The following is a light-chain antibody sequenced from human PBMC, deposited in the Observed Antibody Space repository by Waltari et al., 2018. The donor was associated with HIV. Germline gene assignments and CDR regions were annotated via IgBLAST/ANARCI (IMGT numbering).Light chain of an antibody. CDR3: ATWDDALSGPV. J-gene: IGLJ3*02. CDR2: SNH. Sequence: QSVLTQPPSASGTPGQRVIISCSGNRSNIGSNTVNWYQQFSGAAPTLLIYSNHQRPSAGPDRCSGSKSGSAACRAISGLKSEDEADYHCATWDDALSGPVFGAGTKLTV. CDR1: RSNIGSNT. V-gene: IGLV1-44*01.